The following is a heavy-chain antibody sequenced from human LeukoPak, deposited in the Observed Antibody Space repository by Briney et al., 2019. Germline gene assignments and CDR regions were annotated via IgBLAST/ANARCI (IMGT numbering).Heavy chain of an antibody. CDR1: GFAFSSYA. CDR2: ISYDGSDK. D-gene: IGHD6-19*01. V-gene: IGHV3-30-3*01. Sequence: SGGSLRLSCAASGFAFSSYAMHWVRQAPGKGLEWVAIISYDGSDKCCADSVKGRLTISRDNSKSTLYLQMISLRTEDTAVYYCARADGSVAGPPSGHWGQGTLVTVSS. J-gene: IGHJ4*02. CDR3: ARADGSVAGPPSGH.